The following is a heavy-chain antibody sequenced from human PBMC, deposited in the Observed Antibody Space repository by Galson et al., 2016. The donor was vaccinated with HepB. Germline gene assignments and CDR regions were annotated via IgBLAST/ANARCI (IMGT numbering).Heavy chain of an antibody. CDR2: ISGNGIAT. V-gene: IGHV3-23*01. Sequence: SLRLSCAASGFTFNTYAMTWVRQAPGKGLECVATISGNGIATAYAGSVKGRFTISRDNSKNTVYLQMNSLRAEDTAVYYCAKGTLGQCSGSSCYPFDCWGQGTLVTVSS. J-gene: IGHJ4*02. CDR1: GFTFNTYA. CDR3: AKGTLGQCSGSSCYPFDC. D-gene: IGHD2-15*01.